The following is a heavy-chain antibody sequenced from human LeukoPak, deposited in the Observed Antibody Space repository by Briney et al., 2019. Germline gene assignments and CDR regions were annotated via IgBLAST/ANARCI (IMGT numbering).Heavy chain of an antibody. CDR1: GGSISSYY. CDR3: ARGVVAAAGRTFDF. J-gene: IGHJ4*02. D-gene: IGHD6-13*01. Sequence: SETLSLTCTVSGGSISSYYWSWIRQPPGKGLEWIGYIYYSGSTNYNPSLKSRVTISVDTSKNQFSLKLSSVTAADTAVYYCARGVVAAAGRTFDFWGQGTLVTVSS. V-gene: IGHV4-59*01. CDR2: IYYSGST.